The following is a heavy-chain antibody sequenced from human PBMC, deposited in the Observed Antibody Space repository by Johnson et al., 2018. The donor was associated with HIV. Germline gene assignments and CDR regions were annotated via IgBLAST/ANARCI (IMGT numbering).Heavy chain of an antibody. CDR2: ISSSGSTI. CDR1: GFTFSDYY. CDR3: ASCSRWFGIDAFDI. D-gene: IGHD6-13*01. J-gene: IGHJ3*02. V-gene: IGHV3-11*04. Sequence: QVQLVESGGGLVKPGGSLRLSCAASGFTFSDYYMSWIRQAPGKGLEWVSYISSSGSTIYYADSVKGRFTISMDNAKNSLYLQMNRLRAEDTTVYYCASCSRWFGIDAFDIWGQGTVVTVSS.